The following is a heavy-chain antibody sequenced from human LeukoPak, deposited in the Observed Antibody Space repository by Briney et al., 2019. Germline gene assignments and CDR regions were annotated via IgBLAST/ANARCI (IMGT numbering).Heavy chain of an antibody. CDR2: IYTSGST. V-gene: IGHV4-4*07. CDR1: GGSISSYY. Sequence: PSETLSLTCTVSGGSISSYYWSWIRQPAGKGLEWIGRIYTSGSTNYNPSLKSRVTISVDTSKNQFSLKLSSVTAADTAVYYCARDADIVVVPAALRAAFDIWGQGTMVTVSS. D-gene: IGHD2-2*01. CDR3: ARDADIVVVPAALRAAFDI. J-gene: IGHJ3*02.